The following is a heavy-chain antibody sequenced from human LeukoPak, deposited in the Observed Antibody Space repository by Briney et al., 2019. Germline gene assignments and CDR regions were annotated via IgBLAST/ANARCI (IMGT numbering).Heavy chain of an antibody. CDR2: ISSSGSTI. D-gene: IGHD5-24*01. CDR1: GFTFSDYY. Sequence: PGGSLRRSCAASGFTFSDYYMSWIRQAPGKGLEWVSYISSSGSTIDYADSVKGRFTISRDNAKNSLYLQMNSLRAEDTAVYYCAHLNLITGEDYFDYWGQGTLVSVSS. J-gene: IGHJ4*02. V-gene: IGHV3-11*04. CDR3: AHLNLITGEDYFDY.